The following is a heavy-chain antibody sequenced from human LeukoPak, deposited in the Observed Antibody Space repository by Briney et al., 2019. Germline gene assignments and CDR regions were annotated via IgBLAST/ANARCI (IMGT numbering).Heavy chain of an antibody. V-gene: IGHV3-23*01. CDR3: ASTPPRYYGSGAPNDAFDI. J-gene: IGHJ3*02. CDR1: GFTFYNYA. Sequence: GGSLRLSCAASGFTFYNYAMSWVRQAPGKGLEWVSSISGSGSRRYYADSVRGRFTNSRDNSDNTVYLQMNSLRAEDTAVYYCASTPPRYYGSGAPNDAFDIWGQGTMVTVSS. CDR2: ISGSGSRR. D-gene: IGHD3-10*01.